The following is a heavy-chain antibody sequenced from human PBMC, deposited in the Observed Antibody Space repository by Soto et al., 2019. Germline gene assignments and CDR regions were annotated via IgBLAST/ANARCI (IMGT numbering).Heavy chain of an antibody. J-gene: IGHJ6*02. V-gene: IGHV1-69*06. CDR1: GGTFGSYT. Sequence: QVHLVQSGAEVQKPGSSVKVSCTASGGTFGSYTVTWVRQAPGQGLEWMGEIIPMFGTASYAQKFQGRVTLTADKPTTTAHMELSSLSSDDTAVYFCARQTAMPLHLYSGMDLWGQGTTVTVSS. CDR2: IIPMFGTA. CDR3: ARQTAMPLHLYSGMDL. D-gene: IGHD2-15*01.